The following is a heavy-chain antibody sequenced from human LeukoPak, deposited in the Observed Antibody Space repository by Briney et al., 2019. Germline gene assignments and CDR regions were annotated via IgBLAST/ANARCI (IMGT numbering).Heavy chain of an antibody. V-gene: IGHV3-23*01. CDR1: GFTFSSCA. J-gene: IGHJ4*02. Sequence: PGGSLRLSCAASGFTFSSCAVHWVRQAPGKGLEWVSTITGGGSATYYADSVKGRFTISRDKSKNTLDLQMNALRAEDTAVYYCARGSSFFGHYFDYWGQGTLVTVSS. CDR2: ITGGGSAT. CDR3: ARGSSFFGHYFDY. D-gene: IGHD3-10*01.